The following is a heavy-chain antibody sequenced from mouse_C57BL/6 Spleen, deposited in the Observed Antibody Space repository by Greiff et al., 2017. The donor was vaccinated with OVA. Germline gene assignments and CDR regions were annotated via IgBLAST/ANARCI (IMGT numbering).Heavy chain of an antibody. CDR1: GFTFSNYW. CDR3: TGGAYYYGSSPWFAY. CDR2: IRLKSDNYAT. Sequence: EVKLEESGGGLVQPGGSMKLSCVASGFTFSNYWMNWVRQSPEKGLEWVAQIRLKSDNYATHYAESVKGRFTISRDDSKSSVYLQMNNLRAEDTGIYYCTGGAYYYGSSPWFAYWGQGTLVTVSA. J-gene: IGHJ3*01. V-gene: IGHV6-3*01. D-gene: IGHD1-1*01.